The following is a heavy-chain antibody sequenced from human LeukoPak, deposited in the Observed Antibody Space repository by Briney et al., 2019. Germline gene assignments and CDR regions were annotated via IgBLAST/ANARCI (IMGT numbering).Heavy chain of an antibody. CDR2: IYHSGST. CDR3: ARADYSSTWSHDYYYMDV. J-gene: IGHJ6*03. Sequence: PSETLSLTCTVSGYSISSGYYWGWIRQPPGRGLEWIGSIYHSGSTYYNPSLKSRVTISVDTSKNQFSLKLSSVTAADTAVYYCARADYSSTWSHDYYYMDVWGKGTTVTVSS. V-gene: IGHV4-38-2*02. D-gene: IGHD6-13*01. CDR1: GYSISSGYY.